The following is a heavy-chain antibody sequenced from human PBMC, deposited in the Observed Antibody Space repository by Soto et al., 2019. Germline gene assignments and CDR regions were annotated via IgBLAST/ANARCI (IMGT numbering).Heavy chain of an antibody. CDR3: ARVERGTATTVVDAFDI. CDR1: GGSVNSGNYY. Sequence: QVQLQQWGAGLLKPSETLSLTCAVNGGSVNSGNYYWSWIRQPPGKGLEWIGEMSHSGGTHFNPSRRRRVTISVDTSKNQFSLKMSSVTAADTALYYCARVERGTATTVVDAFDIWGPGTMVTVSS. CDR2: MSHSGGT. V-gene: IGHV4-34*01. D-gene: IGHD1-1*01. J-gene: IGHJ3*02.